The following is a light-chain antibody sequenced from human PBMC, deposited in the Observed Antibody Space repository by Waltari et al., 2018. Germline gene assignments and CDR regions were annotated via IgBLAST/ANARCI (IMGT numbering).Light chain of an antibody. CDR1: SSDVGDYNY. CDR2: EVS. V-gene: IGLV2-8*01. J-gene: IGLJ2*01. CDR3: SSYAGSNNVV. Sequence: QSALTQPPSASGSPGQSVTISCTGPSSDVGDYNYFPWYQQHPGKAPKLMIFEVSKRPSGVPDRFSGSKSGNTASLTVSGLQAEDEADYYCSSYAGSNNVVFGGGTKLTVL.